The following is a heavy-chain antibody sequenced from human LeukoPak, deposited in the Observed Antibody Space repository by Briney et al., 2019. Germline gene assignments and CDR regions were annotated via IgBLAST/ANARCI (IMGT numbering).Heavy chain of an antibody. V-gene: IGHV4-39*07. Sequence: SVTLSLTCTVSGGSISSSSYYWGWIRQPPGKGLEWIGSIYYSGSTYYNPSLKSRVTISVDTSKNQFSLKLSSVTAADTAVYYCARDRRTGDRCFDLWGRGTLVTVSS. CDR2: IYYSGST. D-gene: IGHD7-27*01. CDR3: ARDRRTGDRCFDL. J-gene: IGHJ2*01. CDR1: GGSISSSSYY.